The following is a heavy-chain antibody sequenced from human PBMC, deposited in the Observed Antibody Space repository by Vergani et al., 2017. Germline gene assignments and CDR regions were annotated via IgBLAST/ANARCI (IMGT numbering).Heavy chain of an antibody. CDR3: ARDLSQLGRGNYYYGMDV. CDR2: IYSGGST. J-gene: IGHJ6*02. CDR1: GFTFSSYS. Sequence: EVQLVESGGGLVKPGGSLRLSCAASGFTFSSYSMNWVRQAPGKGLEWVSVIYSGGSTYYADSVKGRFTISRDNSKNTLYLQMNSLRAEDTAVYYCARDLSQLGRGNYYYGMDVWGQGTTVTVSS. V-gene: IGHV3-66*01. D-gene: IGHD6-6*01.